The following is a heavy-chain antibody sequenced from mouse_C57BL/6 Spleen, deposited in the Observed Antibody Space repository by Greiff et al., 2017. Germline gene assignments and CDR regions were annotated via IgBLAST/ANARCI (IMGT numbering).Heavy chain of an antibody. CDR1: GYAFSSSW. CDR2: IYPGDGDT. J-gene: IGHJ4*01. V-gene: IGHV1-82*01. CDR3: ARSYPPMDY. Sequence: QVQLQQSGPELVKPGASVKISCKASGYAFSSSWMNWVKQRPGKGLEWIGRIYPGDGDTNYNGKFKGKATLTADKSSSTAYMQLSSLTSEDSAVYFCARSYPPMDYWGQGTSVTVSS. D-gene: IGHD6-5*01.